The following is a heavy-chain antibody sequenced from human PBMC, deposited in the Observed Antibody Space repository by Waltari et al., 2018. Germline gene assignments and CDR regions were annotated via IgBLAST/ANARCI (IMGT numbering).Heavy chain of an antibody. D-gene: IGHD4-17*01. CDR3: ARERAFAVSLQD. V-gene: IGHV3-30*04. Sequence: QAPLVESGGGVVQPGRSLRLSCATSGFTFSRFSMHWVRQAPGKGLQWGAGVSNEDIGLYADSVKGRFTIARDNAKSTVSLQMNSLRPDDTAMYYCARERAFAVSLQDWGQGTPVTVSS. CDR1: GFTFSRFS. J-gene: IGHJ4*02. CDR2: VSNEDIGL.